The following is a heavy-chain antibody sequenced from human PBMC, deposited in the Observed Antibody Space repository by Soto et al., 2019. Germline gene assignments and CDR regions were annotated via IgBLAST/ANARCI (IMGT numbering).Heavy chain of an antibody. V-gene: IGHV3-23*01. D-gene: IGHD6-13*01. Sequence: EVQLLESGGGLVQPGGSLRLSCAASGFTFSSYAMSWVRQAPGKGLEWVSAISGSGGSTYYADSVKGRFTISRDNSKNTLYLQMNSLRAEDTAVYYCAYPQPKYSSSWYIMGSPFDYWGQGTLVTVSS. CDR2: ISGSGGST. CDR1: GFTFSSYA. CDR3: AYPQPKYSSSWYIMGSPFDY. J-gene: IGHJ4*02.